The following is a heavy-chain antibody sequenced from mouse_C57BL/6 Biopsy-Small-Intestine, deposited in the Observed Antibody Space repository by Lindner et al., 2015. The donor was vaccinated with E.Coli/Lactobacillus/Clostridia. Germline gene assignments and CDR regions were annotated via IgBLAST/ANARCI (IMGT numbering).Heavy chain of an antibody. J-gene: IGHJ2*01. Sequence: VQLQESGAELVKPGASVKISCKASGYVFSSHWMNWVKQRPGKGLEWIGQIYPGDGDTNYNGKFKGKATLTADKSSSTAYMRLSSLTSEDSAVYFCARGERGDFDYWGQGTTLTVSS. CDR1: GYVFSSHW. V-gene: IGHV1-80*01. CDR3: ARGERGDFDY. CDR2: IYPGDGDT.